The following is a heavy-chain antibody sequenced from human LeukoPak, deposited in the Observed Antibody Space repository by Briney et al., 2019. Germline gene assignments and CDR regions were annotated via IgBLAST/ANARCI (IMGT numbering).Heavy chain of an antibody. D-gene: IGHD2-15*01. CDR2: IHSSGTT. CDR3: ARDSGTSCTGGSCYSYPDL. V-gene: IGHV4-4*07. J-gene: IGHJ4*02. CDR1: DGSISRYL. Sequence: PSETLSLTCAVSDGSISRYLWSWIRQPAGKGLDWLGRIHSSGTTTYSPSFQSRVTMSMDTSKKQISLRLSSVTAEDTAVYYCARDSGTSCTGGSCYSYPDLWGQGTLVTVSS.